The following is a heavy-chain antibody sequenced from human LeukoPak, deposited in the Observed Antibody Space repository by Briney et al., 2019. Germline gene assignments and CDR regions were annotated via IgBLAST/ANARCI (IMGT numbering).Heavy chain of an antibody. Sequence: PSETLSLTCTVSGDSIINSNYYWSWIRQPPGKGLEWIGEINHSGSTNYNPSLKSRVTISVDTSKNQFSLKLSSVTAADTAVYYCARRLLRYFERDAFDIWGQGTMVTVSS. V-gene: IGHV4-39*07. J-gene: IGHJ3*02. CDR3: ARRLLRYFERDAFDI. D-gene: IGHD3-9*01. CDR2: INHSGST. CDR1: GDSIINSNYY.